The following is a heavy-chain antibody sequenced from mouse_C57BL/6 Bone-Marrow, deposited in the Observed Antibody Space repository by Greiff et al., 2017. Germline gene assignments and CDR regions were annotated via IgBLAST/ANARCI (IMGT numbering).Heavy chain of an antibody. CDR1: GFTFSSYA. J-gene: IGHJ1*03. V-gene: IGHV5-4*01. CDR3: ARDEPRDFYWYFDV. Sequence: EVQGVESGGGLVKPGGSLKLSCAASGFTFSSYAMSWVRQTPEKRLEWVATISDGGSYTYYPDNVKGRFTISRDNAKNNLYLQMSHLKSEDTAMYYCARDEPRDFYWYFDVWGTGTTVTVSS. CDR2: ISDGGSYT. D-gene: IGHD3-3*01.